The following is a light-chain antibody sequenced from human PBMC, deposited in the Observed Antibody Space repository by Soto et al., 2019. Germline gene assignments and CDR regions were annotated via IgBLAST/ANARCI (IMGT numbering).Light chain of an antibody. J-gene: IGKJ2*01. CDR2: GAS. CDR1: QSIGNN. CDR3: QHYNGWPPYT. V-gene: IGKV3-15*01. Sequence: EIVLTQSPATLSVSPGESATLSCRASQSIGNNLAWYQQKPGQAPRLLIYGASDRATGLPARFSDSGSGTEFTLTISSLQSEDFAVYYCQHYNGWPPYTFGQGTKLEIK.